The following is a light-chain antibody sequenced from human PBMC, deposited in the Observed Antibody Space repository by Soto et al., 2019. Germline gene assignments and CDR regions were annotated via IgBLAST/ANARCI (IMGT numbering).Light chain of an antibody. CDR3: QQYNNLPTGP. Sequence: DIVVTQSPATLSRFPGDRATLSCRASQSVSSNLAWSQQKPGQAPRLLIYGASTRATGIPARFSGSGSGTEFTLTICSLQSEDFAVYYCQQYNNLPTGPFGEGTKVDI. CDR1: QSVSSN. J-gene: IGKJ1*01. CDR2: GAS. V-gene: IGKV3-15*01.